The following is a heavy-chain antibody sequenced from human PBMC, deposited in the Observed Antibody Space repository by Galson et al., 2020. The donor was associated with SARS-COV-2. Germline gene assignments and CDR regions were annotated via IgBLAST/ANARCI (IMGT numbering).Heavy chain of an antibody. Sequence: SETLYLTCTAAGGSIGFYYWSWIRQPPGKGLEWIGYIYYSESTNYSPSLKSRVTMSVDTSENQFSLNLSSVTAADTAVYYCARTQYDSRGYDYWGQGTLVTVSS. CDR2: IYYSEST. D-gene: IGHD3-22*01. CDR3: ARTQYDSRGYDY. V-gene: IGHV4-59*01. CDR1: GGSIGFYY. J-gene: IGHJ4*02.